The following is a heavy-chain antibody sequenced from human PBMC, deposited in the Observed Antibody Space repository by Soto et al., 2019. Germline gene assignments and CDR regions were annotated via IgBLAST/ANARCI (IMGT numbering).Heavy chain of an antibody. Sequence: SGPTLVNPTQTLTLTYTFSGFSLSTSGMRVSWIRQPPGKALEWLARIDWDDDKFYSTSLKTRLTISRDTSKKEVVLTMTNMDPVDTGTYYCAHRRSLYSSSSGTYHYYGMDVWGQGTTVTVSS. CDR1: GFSLSTSGMR. V-gene: IGHV2-70*12. CDR2: IDWDDDK. J-gene: IGHJ6*02. D-gene: IGHD6-6*01. CDR3: AHRRSLYSSSSGTYHYYGMDV.